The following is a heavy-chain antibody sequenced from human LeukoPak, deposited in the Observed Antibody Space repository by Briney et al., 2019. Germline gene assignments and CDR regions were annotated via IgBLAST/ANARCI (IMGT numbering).Heavy chain of an antibody. CDR3: ARAAVRGVVSH. J-gene: IGHJ4*02. CDR2: IKQDGSEK. CDR1: GFTFSSYW. Sequence: PGGSLRLSCAASGFTFSSYWMSWVRQAPGKGLEWVANIKQDGSEKYYVDSVKGRFTISRDNSKNTLYLQMNSLRAEDTAVYYCARAAVRGVVSHWGQGTLVTVSS. D-gene: IGHD3-10*01. V-gene: IGHV3-7*03.